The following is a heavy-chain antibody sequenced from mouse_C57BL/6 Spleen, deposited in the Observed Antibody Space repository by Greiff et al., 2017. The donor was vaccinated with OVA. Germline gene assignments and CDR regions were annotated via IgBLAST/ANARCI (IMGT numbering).Heavy chain of an antibody. CDR2: ISDGGSYT. Sequence: VQGVESGGGLVKPGGSLKLSCAASGFTFSSYAMSWVRQTPEKRLEWVATISDGGSYTYYPDNVKGRFTISRDNAKNNLYLQMSHPKSEDTAMYYCAREGSNYDFDYWGQGTTLTVSS. D-gene: IGHD2-5*01. J-gene: IGHJ2*01. V-gene: IGHV5-4*01. CDR1: GFTFSSYA. CDR3: AREGSNYDFDY.